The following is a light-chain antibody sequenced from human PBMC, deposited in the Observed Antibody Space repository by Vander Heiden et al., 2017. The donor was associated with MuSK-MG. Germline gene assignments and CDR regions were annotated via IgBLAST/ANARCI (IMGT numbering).Light chain of an antibody. V-gene: IGKV1-39*01. CDR1: QSISSY. CDR3: RQRYSTPLT. J-gene: IGKJ4*01. Sequence: DIQMTQSPSSLSASVGDRVTITCRASQSISSYLNWYQQKPGKAPKLLIYAASSLQSGVPSRFSGSGSATDFTLTIISLQPEDFATYYCRQRYSTPLTFGGGTKVEIK. CDR2: AAS.